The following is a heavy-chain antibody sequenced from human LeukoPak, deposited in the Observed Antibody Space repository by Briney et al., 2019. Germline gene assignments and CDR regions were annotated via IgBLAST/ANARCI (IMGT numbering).Heavy chain of an antibody. Sequence: GGSLRLSCAASGFTFSSYAMSWVRQAPGKGLEWVSVISGSGGSTYYADSVKGRFTISRDNSKNTLYLQMNSLRAEDTAVYYCAKARCSSTSCRSDYWGQGTLVTVSS. CDR2: ISGSGGST. D-gene: IGHD2-2*01. V-gene: IGHV3-23*01. J-gene: IGHJ4*02. CDR3: AKARCSSTSCRSDY. CDR1: GFTFSSYA.